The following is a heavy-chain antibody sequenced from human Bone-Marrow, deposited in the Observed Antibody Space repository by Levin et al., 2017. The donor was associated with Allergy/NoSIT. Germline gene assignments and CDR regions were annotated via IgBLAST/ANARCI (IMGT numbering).Heavy chain of an antibody. CDR3: ARRNTGYKDY. D-gene: IGHD3-9*01. V-gene: IGHV3-23*01. CDR1: GFTFINYP. Sequence: LSLSCAASGFTFINYPMSWVRQAPGKGLEWVSAIGGYADVTDYAPSVKGRFTISRDNSKNILFLQMSNLRVEDTAIYYCARRNTGYKDYWGQGTLVTVSS. CDR2: IGGYADVT. J-gene: IGHJ4*02.